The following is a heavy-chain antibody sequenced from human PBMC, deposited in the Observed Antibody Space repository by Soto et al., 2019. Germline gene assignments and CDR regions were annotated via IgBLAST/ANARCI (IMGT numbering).Heavy chain of an antibody. J-gene: IGHJ4*02. CDR1: GGTFSTYA. CDR2: IIPMFGTA. Sequence: QVQLVQSGAEVKKPESSVKVSCKAPGGTFSTYAISWVRQAPGQGLEWMGGIIPMFGTANYAQRFQDSVTNTADESTNTVYMELSSLRSEDTAVYFCASGIQLWLRRINNGYSGWGQGTLVTVSS. CDR3: ASGIQLWLRRINNGYSG. V-gene: IGHV1-69*12. D-gene: IGHD5-18*01.